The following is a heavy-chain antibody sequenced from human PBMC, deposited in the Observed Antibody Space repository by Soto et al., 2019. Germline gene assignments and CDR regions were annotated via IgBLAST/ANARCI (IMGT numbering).Heavy chain of an antibody. CDR1: GGTFSSYA. V-gene: IGHV1-69*13. J-gene: IGHJ6*02. CDR2: IIPIFGTA. Sequence: ASVKVSCKASGGTFSSYAISWVRQAPGQGLEWMGGIIPIFGTANYAQKFQGRVTITADESTSTAYMELSSLRSEDTAVYYCARDRCTNGVCYTTVYYYYGMDVWGQGTTVTVSS. D-gene: IGHD2-8*01. CDR3: ARDRCTNGVCYTTVYYYYGMDV.